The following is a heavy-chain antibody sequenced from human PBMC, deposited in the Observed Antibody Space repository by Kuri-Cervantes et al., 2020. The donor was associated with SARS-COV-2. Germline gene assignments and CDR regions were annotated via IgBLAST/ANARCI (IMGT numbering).Heavy chain of an antibody. V-gene: IGHV3-73*01. CDR3: ASNPPLLLLRE. D-gene: IGHD3-10*01. J-gene: IGHJ4*02. CDR2: VRGKANNYAT. Sequence: GESLKISCEVSGFLFSASAIHWVRQASGKGLEWVGRVRGKANNYATAYAASVKGRFTISRDNSKNTLYLQMNSLRAEDTAVYYCASNPPLLLLREWGQGTLVTVSS. CDR1: GFLFSASA.